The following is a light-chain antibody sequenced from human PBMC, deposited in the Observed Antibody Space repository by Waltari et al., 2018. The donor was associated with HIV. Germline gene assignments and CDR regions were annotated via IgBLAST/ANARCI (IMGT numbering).Light chain of an antibody. CDR2: EVS. V-gene: IGLV2-8*01. Sequence: QSALTQPPSASGSPGQSVTISCTGTSSDVGGYNYVSWYQQHPGKAPKLMIYEVSNRPSGVPDRFSGSKSVNTASLTVSGLQAEDEADYYCSSYAGSNNYVFGTGTKVTVL. J-gene: IGLJ1*01. CDR3: SSYAGSNNYV. CDR1: SSDVGGYNY.